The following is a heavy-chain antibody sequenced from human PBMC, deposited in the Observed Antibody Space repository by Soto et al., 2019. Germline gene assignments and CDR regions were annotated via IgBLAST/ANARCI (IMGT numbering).Heavy chain of an antibody. V-gene: IGHV3-48*02. D-gene: IGHD3-22*01. CDR3: ARSEYGYYYGSYYGMDV. Sequence: GGSLSLSCAAPGFTFISYSMNWVRQAPGKGLEWVSYISSSSSTIYYADSVKGRFTISRDNAKNSLYLQMNSLRDEDTAVYYCARSEYGYYYGSYYGMDVWGQGTTVTVSS. CDR2: ISSSSSTI. CDR1: GFTFISYS. J-gene: IGHJ6*02.